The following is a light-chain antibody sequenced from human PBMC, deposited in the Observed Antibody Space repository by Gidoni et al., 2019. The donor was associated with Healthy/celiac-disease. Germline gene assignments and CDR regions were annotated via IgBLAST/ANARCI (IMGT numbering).Light chain of an antibody. Sequence: EIVLTQSPATLSLSPGERATLSCRASQSVSSYLAWYQQKPGQAPRLLIYDASNRATGIPARFSGSGSGTDFTLTISSLEPEDFAVYYCQQRSNWLPTFXQXTRLXIK. CDR1: QSVSSY. CDR2: DAS. V-gene: IGKV3-11*01. J-gene: IGKJ5*01. CDR3: QQRSNWLPT.